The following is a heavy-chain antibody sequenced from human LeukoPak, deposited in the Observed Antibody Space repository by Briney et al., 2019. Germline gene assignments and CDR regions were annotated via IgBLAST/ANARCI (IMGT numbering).Heavy chain of an antibody. J-gene: IGHJ4*01. CDR1: AFTFYTYS. D-gene: IGHD5-24*01. CDR2: ISSSSSTI. V-gene: IGHV3-48*02. Sequence: GGSLRLSCAASAFTFYTYSMNWVRQPPGKGLEWLSYISSSSSTIYYADSVKGRFTISRDNAKNPLYLQMNSLRDEDTAVYYCARGASRGFDYWGHGTLVTVSS. CDR3: ARGASRGFDY.